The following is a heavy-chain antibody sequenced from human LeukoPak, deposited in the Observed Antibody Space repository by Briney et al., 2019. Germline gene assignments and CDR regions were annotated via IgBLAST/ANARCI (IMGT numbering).Heavy chain of an antibody. CDR1: GFTVSSNY. D-gene: IGHD3-10*01. CDR3: ARDRATMVRGDTLEYYFDY. Sequence: GGSLRLSCAASGFTVSSNYMSWVRQAPGKGLEWVSVIYSGGSTYYADSVKGRFTISRDNSKNTLYLQMNSLRAEDTAVYYCARDRATMVRGDTLEYYFDYWGQGTLVTVSS. J-gene: IGHJ4*02. V-gene: IGHV3-53*01. CDR2: IYSGGST.